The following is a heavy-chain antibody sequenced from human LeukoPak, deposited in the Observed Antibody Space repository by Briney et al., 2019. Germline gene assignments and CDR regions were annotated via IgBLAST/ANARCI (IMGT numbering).Heavy chain of an antibody. CDR2: IYHSGST. Sequence: SETLSLTCTVSGDSISSSSYSWGWTRQPPGKGLEWIGSIYHSGSTYYNPSLKSRVTISVDTSKNQFSLKLSSVTAADTAVYYCARSMNPGDCFDYWAREPWSPSPQ. J-gene: IGHJ4*02. CDR3: ARSMNPGDCFDY. V-gene: IGHV4-39*07. CDR1: GDSISSSSYS. D-gene: IGHD6-6*01.